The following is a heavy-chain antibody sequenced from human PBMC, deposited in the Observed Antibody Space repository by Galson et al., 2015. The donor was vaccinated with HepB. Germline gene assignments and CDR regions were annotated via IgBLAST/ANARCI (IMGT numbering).Heavy chain of an antibody. J-gene: IGHJ4*02. CDR3: AKDRYPYGHNGGIIDY. CDR1: GFTFSSYS. D-gene: IGHD2-15*01. Sequence: SLRLSCAASGFTFSSYSMNWVRQAPGKGLEWVSAISDSGGSTYYADSVKGRFTISRDNSKNTLYLQMNSLRAEDTAVYYCAKDRYPYGHNGGIIDYWGQGTLVTVSS. V-gene: IGHV3-23*01. CDR2: ISDSGGST.